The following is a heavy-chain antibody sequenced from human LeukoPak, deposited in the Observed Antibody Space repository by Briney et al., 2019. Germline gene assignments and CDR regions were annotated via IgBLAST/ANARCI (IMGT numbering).Heavy chain of an antibody. V-gene: IGHV3-30*04. CDR3: ASGPNY. J-gene: IGHJ4*02. Sequence: PGRSLRLSCAASGFTFSSYAMHWVRQAPGKGLEWVAVISYDGSNKYYADSVKGRFTISRDSSKNTLYLQMNSLRAEDTAVYYCASGPNYWGQGTLVTVSS. CDR1: GFTFSSYA. CDR2: ISYDGSNK.